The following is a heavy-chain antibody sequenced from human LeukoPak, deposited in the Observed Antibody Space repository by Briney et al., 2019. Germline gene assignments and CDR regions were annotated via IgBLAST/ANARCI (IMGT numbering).Heavy chain of an antibody. J-gene: IGHJ4*02. Sequence: GGSLRLSCAASGFTVSSNYMSWVRQAPGKGLEWVSVIYSGGSTYYADSVKGRFTISRDNSKNTLYLQMNSPRTEDTAVYYCAKANRGSYYGLGDYFDYWGQGTLVTVSS. CDR3: AKANRGSYYGLGDYFDY. D-gene: IGHD1-26*01. CDR1: GFTVSSNY. CDR2: IYSGGST. V-gene: IGHV3-53*05.